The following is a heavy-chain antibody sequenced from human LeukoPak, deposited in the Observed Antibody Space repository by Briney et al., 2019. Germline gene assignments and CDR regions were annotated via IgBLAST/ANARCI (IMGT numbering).Heavy chain of an antibody. CDR2: IYYSGST. V-gene: IGHV4-59*01. Sequence: SETLSLTCTVSGGSISSYYLSWIRQPPGKGLEWIGNIYYSGSTNYNPSHKRRLTILVDTSKDQSSLKLRSVTDADTAVYYCVRVIPEYYYDRSGFDYWGQGTLVTVSS. CDR3: VRVIPEYYYDRSGFDY. D-gene: IGHD3-22*01. CDR1: GGSISSYY. J-gene: IGHJ4*02.